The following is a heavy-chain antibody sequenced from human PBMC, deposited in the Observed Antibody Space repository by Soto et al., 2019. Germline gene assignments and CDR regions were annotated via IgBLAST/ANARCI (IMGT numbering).Heavy chain of an antibody. CDR3: ARRKERSGPNYFDY. J-gene: IGHJ4*02. D-gene: IGHD6-25*01. Sequence: ASVKVSCKASGYTFITYDINWVRQATGQGLEWMGWMNPSNGNAGYAQKFQGRLTMTRNTSISTAYMELSSLRSDDTAVYFCARRKERSGPNYFDYWGQGSLVTVSS. CDR2: MNPSNGNA. CDR1: GYTFITYD. V-gene: IGHV1-8*01.